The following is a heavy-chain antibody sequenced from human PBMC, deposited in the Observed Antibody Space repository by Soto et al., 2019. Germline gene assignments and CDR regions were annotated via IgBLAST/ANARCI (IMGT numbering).Heavy chain of an antibody. Sequence: PGGSLRLSCAASGFTFSSYGMHWVRQAPGKGLEWVAVISYDGSNKYYADSVKGRFTISRDNSKNTLYLQMNSLRAEDTAVYYRAKQGGSVLRFLDWGLDYGRDVWGHGTTVTVS. D-gene: IGHD3-3*01. CDR3: AKQGGSVLRFLDWGLDYGRDV. CDR2: ISYDGSNK. CDR1: GFTFSSYG. V-gene: IGHV3-30*18. J-gene: IGHJ6*02.